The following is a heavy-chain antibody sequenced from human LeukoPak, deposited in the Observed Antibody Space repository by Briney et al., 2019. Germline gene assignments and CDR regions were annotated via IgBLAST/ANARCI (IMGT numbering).Heavy chain of an antibody. D-gene: IGHD6-19*01. CDR2: IIPIFGTA. V-gene: IGHV1-69*05. J-gene: IGHJ4*02. Sequence: SVKVSCKASGGTFTSYAISWVRQAPGQGLEWMGRIIPIFGTANYAQKFQGRVTITTDESTSTAYMELSSLRSEDTAVYYCARSARNRKQWLDEYYFDYWGQGTLVTVSS. CDR1: GGTFTSYA. CDR3: ARSARNRKQWLDEYYFDY.